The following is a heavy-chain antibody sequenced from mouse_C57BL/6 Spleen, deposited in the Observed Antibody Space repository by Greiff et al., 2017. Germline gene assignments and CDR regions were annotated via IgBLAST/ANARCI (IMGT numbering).Heavy chain of an antibody. CDR1: GYTFTDHT. J-gene: IGHJ4*01. Sequence: VQLQQSDAELVKPGASVKISCKVSGYTFTDHTIHWMKQRPEQGLEWIGYIYPRDGSTKYNEKFKGKATLTADKSSSTAYMQLNSLTSDDSAVYFCASQRVYYVYDVGAMDYWGQGTSVTVSS. V-gene: IGHV1-78*01. CDR2: IYPRDGST. D-gene: IGHD2-2*01. CDR3: ASQRVYYVYDVGAMDY.